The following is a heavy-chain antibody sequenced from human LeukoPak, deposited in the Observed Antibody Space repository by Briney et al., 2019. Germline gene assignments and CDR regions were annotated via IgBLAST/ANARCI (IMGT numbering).Heavy chain of an antibody. Sequence: ASVKVSCKASGYTFTSYAMNWVRQAPGRGLEWMGWINTNTGNPTYAQGFTGRFVFSLDTSVSTAYLQISSLKAEDTAVYYCARTAYCGGDCYSTRSPFDPWGQGTLVTVSS. CDR1: GYTFTSYA. D-gene: IGHD2-21*02. CDR3: ARTAYCGGDCYSTRSPFDP. V-gene: IGHV7-4-1*02. J-gene: IGHJ5*02. CDR2: INTNTGNP.